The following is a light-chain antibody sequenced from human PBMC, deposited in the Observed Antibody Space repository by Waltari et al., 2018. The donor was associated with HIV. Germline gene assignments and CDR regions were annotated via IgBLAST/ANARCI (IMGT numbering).Light chain of an antibody. CDR2: EVS. CDR1: SNDIGGYNF. V-gene: IGLV2-14*01. Sequence: QSALTQPASVSGSPGQSITISCTGTSNDIGGYNFVSWYQHHPGKAPKLIISEVSKRPSGVSDRFAGSKSGNTASLTISGLQAEDEADYYCSSYTSSNTLIFGGGTRLTVL. J-gene: IGLJ2*01. CDR3: SSYTSSNTLI.